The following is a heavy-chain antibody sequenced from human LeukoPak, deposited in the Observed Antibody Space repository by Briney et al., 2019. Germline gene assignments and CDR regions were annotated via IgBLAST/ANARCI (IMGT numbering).Heavy chain of an antibody. Sequence: GESLKISCKDSGSTFTSHWIGWVRQMPGKGLGWMGVIYPADSETTYSPSFQGQVTISADKSISTAYLQWSGLKASDTAMYYCATPTTGCSSTSCYLLFWGQGTLVTVSS. V-gene: IGHV5-51*01. CDR1: GSTFTSHW. CDR3: ATPTTGCSSTSCYLLF. J-gene: IGHJ4*02. D-gene: IGHD2-2*01. CDR2: IYPADSET.